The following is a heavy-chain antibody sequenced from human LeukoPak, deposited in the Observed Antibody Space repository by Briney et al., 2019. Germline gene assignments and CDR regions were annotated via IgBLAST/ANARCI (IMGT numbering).Heavy chain of an antibody. D-gene: IGHD5-18*01. Sequence: TGGSLRLSCAASGFTFSTYGMHWVRHGPGKGLEWVAVIWYDGSNEYYVDSVKGRFTISRDNSKNSLYLQMNSLRTEDTALYYCAKDILRIQLWSGDDAFDIWGQGTMVTVSS. V-gene: IGHV3-33*03. CDR1: GFTFSTYG. CDR2: IWYDGSNE. J-gene: IGHJ3*02. CDR3: AKDILRIQLWSGDDAFDI.